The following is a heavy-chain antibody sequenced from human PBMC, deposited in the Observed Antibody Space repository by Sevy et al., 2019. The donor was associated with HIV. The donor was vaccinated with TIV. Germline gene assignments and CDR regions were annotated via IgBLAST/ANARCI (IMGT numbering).Heavy chain of an antibody. V-gene: IGHV1-18*01. J-gene: IGHJ4*02. CDR2: ISASNGNT. CDR1: GYTFMNYG. Sequence: ASVEVSCKASGYTFMNYGISWVRQAPGQGLEWMGWISASNGNTNYAQKFQGRVTMTTDTATTTTYMQLTSLRSDDTAVYYCALYCSTTNCIFDYWGQGTLVTVSS. D-gene: IGHD2-2*01. CDR3: ALYCSTTNCIFDY.